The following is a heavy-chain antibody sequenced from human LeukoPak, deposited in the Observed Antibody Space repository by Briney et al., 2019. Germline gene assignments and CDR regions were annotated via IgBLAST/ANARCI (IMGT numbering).Heavy chain of an antibody. CDR2: ISAYNGDT. V-gene: IGHV1-18*04. CDR3: AIVPSNSSGWRAWGDY. Sequence: ASVTVSCKASGYTFTGYYMHWVRQAPGQGLEWMGWISAYNGDTKYAQKLQGRVTMTTDTTTSTAYMELRSLRSDDTAVYYCAIVPSNSSGWRAWGDYWGQGILVTVSS. CDR1: GYTFTGYY. J-gene: IGHJ4*02. D-gene: IGHD6-25*01.